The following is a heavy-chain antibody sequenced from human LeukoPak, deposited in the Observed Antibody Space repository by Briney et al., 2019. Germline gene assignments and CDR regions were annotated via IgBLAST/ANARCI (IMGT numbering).Heavy chain of an antibody. D-gene: IGHD3-10*01. CDR2: IYYSGST. V-gene: IGHV4-59*08. Sequence: SETLSLTCTVSGGSISSYYWSWIRQPPGKGLEWIGYIYYSGSTNYNPSLKSRVTISVDTSKNQFSLKLSSVTAADTAVYYCASEEYYYGSGTYRFDYWGQGILVTVSS. J-gene: IGHJ4*02. CDR3: ASEEYYYGSGTYRFDY. CDR1: GGSISSYY.